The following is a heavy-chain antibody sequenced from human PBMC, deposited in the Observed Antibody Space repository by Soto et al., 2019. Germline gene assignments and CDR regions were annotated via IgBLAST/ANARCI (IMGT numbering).Heavy chain of an antibody. D-gene: IGHD3-10*01. CDR2: IIPIPGIA. V-gene: IGHV1-69*08. J-gene: IGHJ4*02. CDR3: AREEYYYGSGAFFDY. Sequence: QVQLVQSGAEVKKPGSSVKVSCKASGGTFSSYTISWVRQAPGQGLEWMGRIIPIPGIANYAQKFQGRVTITADKSTRTAYMELSILRSEDTAVYYCAREEYYYGSGAFFDYWGQGTLVTVSS. CDR1: GGTFSSYT.